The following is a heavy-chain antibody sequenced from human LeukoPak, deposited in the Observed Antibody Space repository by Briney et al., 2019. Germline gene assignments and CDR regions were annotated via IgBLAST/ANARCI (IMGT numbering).Heavy chain of an antibody. Sequence: PGGSLRLSCAASGFTFRGYGMNWVRQAPGKGLEWVSYITSSGAPIYYADSVKGRFTISRDNAKTSLYLQMNSLRVEDTAVYYCASEFIVGATFDYWGQGTPVTVSS. J-gene: IGHJ4*02. V-gene: IGHV3-48*03. CDR3: ASEFIVGATFDY. CDR1: GFTFRGYG. D-gene: IGHD1-26*01. CDR2: ITSSGAPI.